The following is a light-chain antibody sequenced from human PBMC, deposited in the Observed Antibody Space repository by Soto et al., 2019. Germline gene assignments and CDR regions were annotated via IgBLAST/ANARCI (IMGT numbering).Light chain of an antibody. Sequence: EIVLTPSPGPLSLSPGERATLSCRASQSVTNRYFAWYQQRPGQAPRLLIYGISNRATGIPDRFSGSGSGTDFTLTISRLEPEDFVVYYCQQYGSSPRTFGQGTKVDIK. J-gene: IGKJ1*01. V-gene: IGKV3-20*01. CDR2: GIS. CDR3: QQYGSSPRT. CDR1: QSVTNRY.